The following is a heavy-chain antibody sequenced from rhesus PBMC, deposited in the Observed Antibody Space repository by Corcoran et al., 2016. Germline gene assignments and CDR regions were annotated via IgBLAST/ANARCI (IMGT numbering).Heavy chain of an antibody. CDR3: ARLYGIVGAHDY. Sequence: QLQLQESGPGLVKTSETLSVTCAVSGGAIRSRYWTWIRQAPGTGLEWIGNIYGSGSSTNYNPSLKSRVTLSIDTSKNQFSLKLSSVTAADTAVYYCARLYGIVGAHDYWGQGVLVTVSS. D-gene: IGHD1-44*02. V-gene: IGHV4-169*01. CDR2: IYGSGSST. CDR1: GGAIRSRY. J-gene: IGHJ4*01.